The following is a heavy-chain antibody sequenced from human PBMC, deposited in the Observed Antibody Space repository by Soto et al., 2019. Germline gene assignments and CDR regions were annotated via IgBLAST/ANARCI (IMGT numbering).Heavy chain of an antibody. V-gene: IGHV4-59*08. CDR1: GGSMSSYY. Sequence: QVQLQESGPELVKPSETLSLSCTVSGGSMSSYYWSWIRHPPGKGLEWIGNRYYSGGTNYNPSLKSRVTISVDTSKNQFSLNLSSVTAADTAVYYCARSESGFDSGDCWGQGILVTVSS. J-gene: IGHJ4*02. D-gene: IGHD5-12*01. CDR3: ARSESGFDSGDC. CDR2: RYYSGGT.